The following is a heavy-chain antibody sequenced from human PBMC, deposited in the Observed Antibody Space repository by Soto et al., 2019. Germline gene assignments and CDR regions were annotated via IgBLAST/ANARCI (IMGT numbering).Heavy chain of an antibody. CDR3: AKRRFGDPHYYGMDV. Sequence: GSLRLSCAASGFTFNSYAMSWVRQAPGKGLEWVSVIRSSGDSTYYADSVKGRFTISRDNSKNTLYLQMNSLRADDTAVYYCAKRRFGDPHYYGMDVWGQGTTVTVSS. V-gene: IGHV3-23*01. CDR1: GFTFNSYA. CDR2: IRSSGDST. D-gene: IGHD3-10*01. J-gene: IGHJ6*02.